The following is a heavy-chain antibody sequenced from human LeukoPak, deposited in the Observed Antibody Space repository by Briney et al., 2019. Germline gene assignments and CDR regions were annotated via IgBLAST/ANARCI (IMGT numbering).Heavy chain of an antibody. V-gene: IGHV4-39*01. CDR3: ATQVPGPPNYNGMDV. CDR2: IYYTGIT. J-gene: IGHJ6*02. CDR1: GGSISNTNFY. Sequence: PSETLSLTCIVSGGSISNTNFYWAWIRQPPGKGLEWIGNIYYTGITSYNPSLKSRVTISVDTSKSQFSLRLTSVTAADTAVYYSATQVPGPPNYNGMDVWFQGTPVTVSS.